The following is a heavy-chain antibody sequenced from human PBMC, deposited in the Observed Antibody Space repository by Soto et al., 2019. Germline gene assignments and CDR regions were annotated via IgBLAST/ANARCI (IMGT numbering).Heavy chain of an antibody. CDR3: ATSYGNAWYTY. Sequence: PSETLSLTCTVSGGSISSGGYYWSWIRQHPGKGLEWIGYIYYTGSTHYNPSLKSRLTISVDTSKNQFSLQLTSVTAADTAVYHCATSYGNAWYTYWGQGTQVTVSS. CDR1: GGSISSGGYY. V-gene: IGHV4-31*03. CDR2: IYYTGST. D-gene: IGHD6-13*01. J-gene: IGHJ4*02.